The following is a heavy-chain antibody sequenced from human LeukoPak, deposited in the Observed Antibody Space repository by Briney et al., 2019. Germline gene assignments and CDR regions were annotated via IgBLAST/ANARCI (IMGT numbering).Heavy chain of an antibody. Sequence: ASVKVSFTVSGYTLTELSMHWVRQAPGKGLEWMGGFDPEDGETIYAQKFQGRVTMTEDTSTDTAYMELSSLRSEDTAVYYCATYIMPRELLRDARFDPWGQGTLVTVSS. V-gene: IGHV1-24*01. CDR1: GYTLTELS. D-gene: IGHD1-26*01. J-gene: IGHJ5*02. CDR3: ATYIMPRELLRDARFDP. CDR2: FDPEDGET.